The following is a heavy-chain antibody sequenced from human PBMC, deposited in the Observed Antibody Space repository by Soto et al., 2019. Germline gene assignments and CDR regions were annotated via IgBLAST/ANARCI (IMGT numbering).Heavy chain of an antibody. V-gene: IGHV3-72*01. CDR2: SRNKADSYTT. D-gene: IGHD2-8*01. J-gene: IGHJ4*02. CDR1: GFTFSDHY. CDR3: TRVGSNWNSDY. Sequence: EVQLVESGGGLVQPGGSLRLSCAVSGFTFSDHYLDWVRQAPGKGLEWVGRSRNKADSYTTEYAASVRGRFTISRDDSKNSLYLQMSSLKIEDTAMYYCTRVGSNWNSDYWGQGTLVTVSS.